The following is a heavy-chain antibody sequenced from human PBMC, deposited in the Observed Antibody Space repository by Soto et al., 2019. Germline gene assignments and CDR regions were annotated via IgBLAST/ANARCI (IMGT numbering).Heavy chain of an antibody. CDR3: ARDGGSSSSWFDP. V-gene: IGHV1-8*01. D-gene: IGHD6-6*01. CDR1: GYTFTSYD. Sequence: ASVKVSCKASGYTFTSYDINWVRQATGQGLEWMGWMNPNSGNTDYAQKFQGRVTMTRDTSISTAYMELSRLRSDDTAVYYCARDGGSSSSWFDPWGQGTLVTVSS. CDR2: MNPNSGNT. J-gene: IGHJ5*02.